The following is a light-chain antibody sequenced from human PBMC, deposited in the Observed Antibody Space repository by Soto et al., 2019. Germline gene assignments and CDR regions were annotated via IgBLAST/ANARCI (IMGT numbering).Light chain of an antibody. CDR1: SSDVGGYNY. CDR2: DVT. Sequence: QSMLTQPASVSGSPGQSIAISCTGTSSDVGGYNYVSWYQQYPGKAPKLIIFDVTNRPSGVSDRFSGSKSGSTASLTISGLQADDEADYYCTSFAGSGTYVFGTGTKVTVL. J-gene: IGLJ1*01. CDR3: TSFAGSGTYV. V-gene: IGLV2-14*01.